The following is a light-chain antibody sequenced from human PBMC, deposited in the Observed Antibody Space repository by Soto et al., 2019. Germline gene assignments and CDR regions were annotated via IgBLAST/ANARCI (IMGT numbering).Light chain of an antibody. Sequence: DIVLTQAPDTRPLSPRQRATLSGRASQSVTSNYLAWYQQKPGQAPRLLIYGASSRATGIPDRFSGSGSGTDFTLTIRRLQPEDFAVYSCQQYGNSPPTFGQGTKVDIK. CDR3: QQYGNSPPT. V-gene: IGKV3-20*01. J-gene: IGKJ2*01. CDR1: QSVTSNY. CDR2: GAS.